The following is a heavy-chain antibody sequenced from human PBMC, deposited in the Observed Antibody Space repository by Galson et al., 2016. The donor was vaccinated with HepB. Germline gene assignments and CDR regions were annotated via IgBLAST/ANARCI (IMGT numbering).Heavy chain of an antibody. CDR2: IYWDDDK. CDR1: GLSLNTRGAA. Sequence: PALVKPTQTLTLTCTLSGLSLNTRGAAVGWIRQPPGKSLEWLALIYWDDDKRYTPSLGSRLTIIKDISKNQVVLTLTDMDPVDTATYYCGHQEGVRDFDYWGQGTLVTVSS. J-gene: IGHJ4*02. D-gene: IGHD2-8*01. V-gene: IGHV2-5*02. CDR3: GHQEGVRDFDY.